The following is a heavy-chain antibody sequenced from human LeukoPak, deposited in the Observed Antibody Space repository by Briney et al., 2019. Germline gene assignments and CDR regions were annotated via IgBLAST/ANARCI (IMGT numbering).Heavy chain of an antibody. V-gene: IGHV1-18*01. CDR2: ISAYNGNT. CDR1: GYTFTSYG. Sequence: ASVKVSCKASGYTFTSYGISWVRQTPGQGLEWMGWISAYNGNTNYAQKLQGRVTMTTDTSTSTAYMELRSLRSDDTAVYYCARPQGGYYYYGMDVWGQGTTVTVSS. D-gene: IGHD3-16*01. J-gene: IGHJ6*02. CDR3: ARPQGGYYYYGMDV.